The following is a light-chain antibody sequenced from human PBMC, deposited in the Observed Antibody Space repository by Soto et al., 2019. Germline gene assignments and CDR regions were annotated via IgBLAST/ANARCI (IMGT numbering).Light chain of an antibody. CDR1: SSDVGGYNH. J-gene: IGLJ1*01. V-gene: IGLV2-14*01. CDR2: EVT. Sequence: QSALTQPASVSGSPGQSITISCTGTSSDVGGYNHVSWYQIHPGKAPKLIIYEVTSRPSGVSYRFSGSKSGNSASLTISGLQAEEEADYYCSSYASSSSYVFGGVTKVTVL. CDR3: SSYASSSSYV.